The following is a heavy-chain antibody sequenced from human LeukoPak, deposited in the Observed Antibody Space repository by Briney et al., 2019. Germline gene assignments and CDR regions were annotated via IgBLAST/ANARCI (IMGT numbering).Heavy chain of an antibody. D-gene: IGHD3-10*01. V-gene: IGHV6-1*01. CDR1: GDTVSRNSAA. J-gene: IGHJ5*02. CDR3: AIGYNWFDP. CDR2: TYYRSKWYN. Sequence: SQTLSLTCATSGDTVSRNSAACNWIRQSPSRGLEWLGRTYYRSKWYNDYAVSVKSRITINPDTSKNQFSLQLNSVTPEDTAVYYCAIGYNWFDPWGQGTLVTVSS.